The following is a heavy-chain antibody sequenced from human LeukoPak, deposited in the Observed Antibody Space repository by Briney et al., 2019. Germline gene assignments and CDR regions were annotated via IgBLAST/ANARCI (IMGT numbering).Heavy chain of an antibody. CDR2: INSNNGNT. J-gene: IGHJ4*02. Sequence: GASVKVSCKASGYTFTSYGISWVRQAPGQGLEWMGWINSNNGNTNYEQKFQGRVTMTTDTSTSAAYMELRSLRSDDTAVYYCARVPYYDSSGYDNWGQGTLVTVSS. D-gene: IGHD3-22*01. V-gene: IGHV1-18*01. CDR1: GYTFTSYG. CDR3: ARVPYYDSSGYDN.